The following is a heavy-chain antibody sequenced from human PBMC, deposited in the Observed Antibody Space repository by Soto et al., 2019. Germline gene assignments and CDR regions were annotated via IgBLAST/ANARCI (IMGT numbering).Heavy chain of an antibody. V-gene: IGHV1-3*01. CDR2: INAGNGNT. CDR3: ARVAEMATINRIPWKYNWFDP. J-gene: IGHJ5*02. CDR1: GYTFTSYA. D-gene: IGHD5-12*01. Sequence: GASVKVSCKASGYTFTSYATHWVRQAPGQRLEWMGWINAGNGNTKYSQKFQGRVTIARDTSASTAYMELSSLRSEDTAVYYCARVAEMATINRIPWKYNWFDPWGQGTLVTVSS.